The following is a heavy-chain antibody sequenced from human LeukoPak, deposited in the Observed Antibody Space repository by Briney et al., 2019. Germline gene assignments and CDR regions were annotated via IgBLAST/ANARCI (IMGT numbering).Heavy chain of an antibody. CDR1: GASVSSGDYS. Sequence: SQTLSLTCAVSGASVSSGDYSWNWFRQPPGEGLEWIGYISHSGGTSYNPSLTSRVTISVDKSKNQFSLELTSVIAVDTAVYYCARGPDPLCNSFSCYGIDPWGQGTLVPVSS. V-gene: IGHV4-30-2*01. CDR2: ISHSGGT. D-gene: IGHD2-2*01. J-gene: IGHJ5*02. CDR3: ARGPDPLCNSFSCYGIDP.